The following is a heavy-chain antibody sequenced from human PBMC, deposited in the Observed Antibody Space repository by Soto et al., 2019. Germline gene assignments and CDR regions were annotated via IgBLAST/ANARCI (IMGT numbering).Heavy chain of an antibody. Sequence: EVQLLESGGGLVQPGGSLRLSCAASGFTFSAYAMGWVRQAPGKGLEWVSTIHGGGGATHYADSVKGRFTISRDDSKNTLYAQMICLRAEDMAVDFCSNIEGHYLEYWYLDFLSRGSLVTVTS. CDR2: IHGGGGAT. CDR3: SNIEGHYLEYWYLDF. D-gene: IGHD1-1*01. CDR1: GFTFSAYA. J-gene: IGHJ2*01. V-gene: IGHV3-23*01.